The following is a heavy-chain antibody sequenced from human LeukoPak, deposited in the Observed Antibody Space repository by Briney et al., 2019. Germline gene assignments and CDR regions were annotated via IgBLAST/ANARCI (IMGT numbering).Heavy chain of an antibody. D-gene: IGHD3-10*01. CDR3: AKDRGYGSGSYYHIDS. V-gene: IGHV3-30-3*01. Sequence: GGSLRPSCAASGLSFTSFAMHWVRQAPGKGLEWVAVISYDGANEYYADSVKGRFTISRDNAKNMLYLQMSSLRPEDTAVYYCAKDRGYGSGSYYHIDSWGQGTLVTVSS. J-gene: IGHJ4*02. CDR2: ISYDGANE. CDR1: GLSFTSFA.